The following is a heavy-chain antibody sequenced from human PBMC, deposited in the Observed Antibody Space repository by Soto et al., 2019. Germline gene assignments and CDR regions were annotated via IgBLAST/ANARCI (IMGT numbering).Heavy chain of an antibody. D-gene: IGHD1-7*01. CDR1: GGTFSSYA. CDR3: AGPPELTRIYYYYGMDV. Sequence: SVKVSCKASGGTFSSYAVSWVRQAPGQGLEWMGGIIPIFGTANYAQKFQGRVTITADESTSTAYMELSSLRSEDTAVYYCAGPPELTRIYYYYGMDVWSQGTTVTVSS. J-gene: IGHJ6*02. V-gene: IGHV1-69*13. CDR2: IIPIFGTA.